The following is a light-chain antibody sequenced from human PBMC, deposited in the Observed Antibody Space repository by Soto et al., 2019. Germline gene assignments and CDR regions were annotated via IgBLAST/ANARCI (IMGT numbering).Light chain of an antibody. CDR2: DAT. CDR1: QSVSSF. Sequence: EVVLKQSPATLSLSPGERATIYCRASQSVSSFLAWYQKKPGQAPRLVIYDATHRATGIPARFGGSGSGTDFTLTISSLEPEDFAVYYCQQRQHWPPITFGQGTRLENK. CDR3: QQRQHWPPIT. V-gene: IGKV3-11*01. J-gene: IGKJ5*01.